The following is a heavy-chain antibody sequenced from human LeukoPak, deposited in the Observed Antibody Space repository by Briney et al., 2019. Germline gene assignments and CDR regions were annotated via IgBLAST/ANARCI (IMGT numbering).Heavy chain of an antibody. CDR2: IKDNGGST. J-gene: IGHJ4*02. CDR3: ARDCCNSAWYSD. D-gene: IGHD2/OR15-2a*01. V-gene: IGHV3-23*01. Sequence: PPGGSLRLSCATSGFTFSSYAMSWVRQAPGKGLEWVSAIKDNGGSTVYADSVKGRFTISRDNSKNTLYLQMNSLRAEDTAVYYCARDCCNSAWYSDWGQGTLVTVSS. CDR1: GFTFSSYA.